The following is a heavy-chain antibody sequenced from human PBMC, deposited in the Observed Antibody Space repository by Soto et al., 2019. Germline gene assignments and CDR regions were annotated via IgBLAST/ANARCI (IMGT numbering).Heavy chain of an antibody. D-gene: IGHD6-13*01. CDR1: GGSIGNSY. CDR2: IYYSGRS. CDR3: ARHSSSWPIFDY. J-gene: IGHJ4*02. Sequence: QVQLQESGPGLVKPPETLSLTCTVSGGSIGNSYWSWIRQSPGKGLEWIGYIYYSGRSNYNPSLKSRVSISVDTSKNQFSLKLSSVTAADTAVYYCARHSSSWPIFDYWGQGTLVIVSS. V-gene: IGHV4-59*08.